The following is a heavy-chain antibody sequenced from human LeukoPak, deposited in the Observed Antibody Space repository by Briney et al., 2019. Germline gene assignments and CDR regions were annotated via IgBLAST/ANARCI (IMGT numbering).Heavy chain of an antibody. CDR3: ARGGSTYFQH. J-gene: IGHJ1*01. CDR2: IHSDGSSA. V-gene: IGHV3-74*01. CDR1: GFTLNNAW. Sequence: GGSLRLSCAASGFTLNNAWMSWVRQAPGKGLVWVSRIHSDGSSANYADSVKGRHTNSRDNAKNTLFLQMNSLRAEDTAVYYCARGGSTYFQHWGQGTLVTVSS. D-gene: IGHD5/OR15-5a*01.